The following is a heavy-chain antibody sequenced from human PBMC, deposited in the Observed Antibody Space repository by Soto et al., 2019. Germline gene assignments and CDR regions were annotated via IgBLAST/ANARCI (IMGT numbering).Heavy chain of an antibody. CDR3: ARGSGAHYSSGTLLY. CDR2: IDTADSYT. J-gene: IGHJ4*02. V-gene: IGHV5-10-1*01. D-gene: IGHD3-10*01. Sequence: PGHPLGIPRRYLAQRFARYWIPLVLQMTGKGLEWMGRIDTADSYTNYSPSFQGHVTISADKSIGTAYLQLYSLRPEDTAVYYCARGSGAHYSSGTLLYRGQGTRVTVSS. CDR1: AQRFARYW.